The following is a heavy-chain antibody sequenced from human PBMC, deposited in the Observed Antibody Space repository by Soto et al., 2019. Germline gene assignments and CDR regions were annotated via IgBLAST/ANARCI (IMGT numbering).Heavy chain of an antibody. Sequence: GGSLRLSCAASGFTFSDYYMSWIRQAPGKGLEWVSYISSSGSTIYYADSVKGRFTISRDNSKNSLYLQMNSLRAEDTAVYYCARDRVGGYSSSWYYYYYGMDVWGQGTTVTVSS. CDR2: ISSSGSTI. CDR3: ARDRVGGYSSSWYYYYYGMDV. D-gene: IGHD6-13*01. CDR1: GFTFSDYY. V-gene: IGHV3-11*01. J-gene: IGHJ6*02.